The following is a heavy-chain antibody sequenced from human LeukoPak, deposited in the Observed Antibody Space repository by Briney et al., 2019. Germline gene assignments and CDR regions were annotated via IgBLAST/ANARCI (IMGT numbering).Heavy chain of an antibody. CDR1: GITVSGSH. CDR3: VRGGWELDY. J-gene: IGHJ4*02. V-gene: IGHV3-7*01. Sequence: GGSLRLSCAASGITVSGSHLSWVRQAPGKGLEWVAHIKEDRTADYYVDSVKGRFTISKDDGKNSLHLQMNSLRVEDTAVYYCVRGGWELDYWGQGTLVTVSS. CDR2: IKEDRTAD. D-gene: IGHD4-23*01.